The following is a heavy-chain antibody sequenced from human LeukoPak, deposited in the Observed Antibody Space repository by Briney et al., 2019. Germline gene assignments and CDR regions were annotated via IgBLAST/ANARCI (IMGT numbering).Heavy chain of an antibody. CDR2: INPNSGGT. Sequence: HRASVKVSCKASGYTFTGYYMHWVRQAPGQGLEWMGRINPNSGGTNYAQKFQGRVTMTRDTSISTAYMELSRLRSDDTAVYYCARLVWDELVGATRIGFDYWGQGTLVTVSS. V-gene: IGHV1-2*06. D-gene: IGHD1-26*01. J-gene: IGHJ4*02. CDR3: ARLVWDELVGATRIGFDY. CDR1: GYTFTGYY.